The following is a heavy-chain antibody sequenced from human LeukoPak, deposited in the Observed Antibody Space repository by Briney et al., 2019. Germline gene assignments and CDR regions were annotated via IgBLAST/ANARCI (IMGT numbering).Heavy chain of an antibody. D-gene: IGHD2-15*01. V-gene: IGHV5-51*01. CDR2: IYPGDSDT. CDR1: GYSFTNYW. CDR3: AKITPPYSFDY. J-gene: IGHJ4*02. Sequence: GESLKISCKGSGYSFTNYWIGWVRQMPGKGLEWMGIIYPGDSDTRYSPSFQGQVTISADKSISTAYLQWSSLKASDTAMYFCAKITPPYSFDYWGQGTLVTVSS.